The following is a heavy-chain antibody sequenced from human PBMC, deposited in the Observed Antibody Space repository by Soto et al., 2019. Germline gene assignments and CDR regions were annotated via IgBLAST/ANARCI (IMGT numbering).Heavy chain of an antibody. Sequence: GSLRLSCAASGXAFSSYWMNWVRQAPGKGLEWVAVIWYDGSNKYYADSVKGRFTISRDNSKNTLYLQMNSVRAEDTAVYYCARDRVVVAAFDYWGQGTLATVSS. D-gene: IGHD2-15*01. CDR2: IWYDGSNK. V-gene: IGHV3-33*01. CDR1: GXAFSSYW. CDR3: ARDRVVVAAFDY. J-gene: IGHJ4*02.